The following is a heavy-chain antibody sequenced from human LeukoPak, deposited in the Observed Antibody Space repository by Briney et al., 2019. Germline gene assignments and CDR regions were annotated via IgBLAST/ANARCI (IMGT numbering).Heavy chain of an antibody. J-gene: IGHJ4*02. D-gene: IGHD6-19*01. CDR3: ARDSGGYSLWDY. Sequence: ASVKVSCKASGGTFSSYAISWVRQAPGQGLEWMGRIIPILGIANYAQKFQGRVTITADKSASTAYMELSSLRSEDTAVYYCARDSGGYSLWDYWGQGTLVTVSS. CDR1: GGTFSSYA. CDR2: IIPILGIA. V-gene: IGHV1-69*04.